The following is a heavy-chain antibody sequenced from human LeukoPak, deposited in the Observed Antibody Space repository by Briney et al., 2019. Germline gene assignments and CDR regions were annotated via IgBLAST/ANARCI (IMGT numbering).Heavy chain of an antibody. V-gene: IGHV4-31*03. Sequence: SQTLSLTCTVSGGSISSGGYYWSWIRQHPGKGPEWIGYIYYSGNTYYNPSLKSRVTISVDTSKNQFSLKLSSVTAADTAVYYCARGYCTSSSCFARHWFDPWGQGTLVTVSS. CDR2: IYYSGNT. D-gene: IGHD2-2*01. CDR1: GGSISSGGYY. CDR3: ARGYCTSSSCFARHWFDP. J-gene: IGHJ5*02.